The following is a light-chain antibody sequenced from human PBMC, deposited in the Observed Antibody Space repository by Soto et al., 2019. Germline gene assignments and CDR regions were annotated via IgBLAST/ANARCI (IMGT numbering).Light chain of an antibody. J-gene: IGLJ1*01. Sequence: QPVLTQPPSVSGAPGQRVTISCTGSRSNIGARYEVHWYQQLPGTAPKLLIYGNYNRPSGVPDRFSGSKSGTSASLAITGLQAEDEADYYCQSYDSRLSGYVFGTGTKVTVL. CDR1: RSNIGARYE. V-gene: IGLV1-40*01. CDR3: QSYDSRLSGYV. CDR2: GNY.